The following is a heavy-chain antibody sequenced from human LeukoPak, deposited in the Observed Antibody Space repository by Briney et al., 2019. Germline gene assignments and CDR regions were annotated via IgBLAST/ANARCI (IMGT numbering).Heavy chain of an antibody. V-gene: IGHV1-46*01. D-gene: IGHD3-22*01. CDR1: GYTFTSYY. J-gene: IGHJ4*02. CDR3: AREPTYYYDSSGYSLYYFDY. Sequence: ASVKVSCKASGYTFTSYYMHWVRQAPGQGLEWMGIINPSGGSTSYAQKFQGRVTMTRDTSTSTVYMELSSLRSEDTAVYYCAREPTYYYDSSGYSLYYFDYWGQGTLVTVSS. CDR2: INPSGGST.